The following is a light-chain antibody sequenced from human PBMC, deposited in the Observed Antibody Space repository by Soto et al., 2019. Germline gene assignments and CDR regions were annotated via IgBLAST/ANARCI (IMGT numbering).Light chain of an antibody. Sequence: EIVMTQSPATLSVSPGERVTLSCWASQSVRTNLAWYQQKPGQAPRLVIFDASNRASGMPERFSGSGSGTDFTLTIARLEPEDFAVYYCQEYDGAPITFGLGTRLEIK. V-gene: IGKV3D-15*01. CDR2: DAS. CDR3: QEYDGAPIT. CDR1: QSVRTN. J-gene: IGKJ5*01.